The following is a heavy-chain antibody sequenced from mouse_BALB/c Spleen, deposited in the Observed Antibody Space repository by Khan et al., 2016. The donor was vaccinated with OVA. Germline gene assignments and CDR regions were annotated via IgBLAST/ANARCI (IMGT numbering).Heavy chain of an antibody. Sequence: QIQLVPSGPELKKPGETVKISCKASGYTFTNYGMNWVKQAPGKGLKWMGWINSNTGEATYAADFKGRFAFSLETSASTAYLQIKNLKNEDTATYFGVRGGRRAMDYWGQGTSVTVSS. CDR2: INSNTGEA. J-gene: IGHJ4*01. CDR1: GYTFTNYG. CDR3: VRGGRRAMDY. V-gene: IGHV9-3-1*01. D-gene: IGHD3-3*01.